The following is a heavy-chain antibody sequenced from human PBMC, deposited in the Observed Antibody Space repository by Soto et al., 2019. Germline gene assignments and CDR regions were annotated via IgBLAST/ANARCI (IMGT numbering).Heavy chain of an antibody. CDR1: GGSISSSSYY. CDR3: ARLGITMRYYDILTGYYNPYYFDY. V-gene: IGHV4-39*01. D-gene: IGHD3-9*01. J-gene: IGHJ4*02. Sequence: SETLSLTCTVSGGSISSSSYYWGWIRQPPGKGLEWIGSIYYSGSTYYNPSLKSRVTISVDTSKNQFSLKLSSVTAADTAVYYCARLGITMRYYDILTGYYNPYYFDYWGQGTLVTVPS. CDR2: IYYSGST.